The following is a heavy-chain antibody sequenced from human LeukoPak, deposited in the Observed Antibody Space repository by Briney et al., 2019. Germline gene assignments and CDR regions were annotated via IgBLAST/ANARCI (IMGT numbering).Heavy chain of an antibody. CDR1: GFTFSSYA. CDR3: AKAVGAVAGWFAPPITLYFFDY. V-gene: IGHV3-23*01. CDR2: ISGSGGST. D-gene: IGHD6-19*01. J-gene: IGHJ4*02. Sequence: PGGSLRLSCAASGFTFSSYAMSWVRQAPGKGLEWVSAISGSGGSTYYADSVKGRFTISRDNSKNTLYLQMNSLRAEDTAVYYCAKAVGAVAGWFAPPITLYFFDYWGQGTLVAVSS.